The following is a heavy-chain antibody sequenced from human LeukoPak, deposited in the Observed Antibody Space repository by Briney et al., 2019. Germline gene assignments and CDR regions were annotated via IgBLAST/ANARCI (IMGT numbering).Heavy chain of an antibody. V-gene: IGHV1-2*02. D-gene: IGHD5-18*01. CDR1: GYTFTGYY. J-gene: IGHJ4*02. Sequence: ASVKVSCKASGYTFTGYYMHWVRQAPGQGLEGMGWINPNSGGTNYAQKFQGRVTMTRDTSISTAYMELSRLRSDDTAVYYCAREGGRVLQLHDYWGQGTLVTVSS. CDR3: AREGGRVLQLHDY. CDR2: INPNSGGT.